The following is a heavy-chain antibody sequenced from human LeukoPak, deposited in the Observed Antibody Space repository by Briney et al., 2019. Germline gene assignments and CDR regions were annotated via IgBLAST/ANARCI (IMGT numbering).Heavy chain of an antibody. J-gene: IGHJ4*02. CDR3: ARGYSYRQQLVPDY. V-gene: IGHV3-74*01. CDR1: GFTFSSYW. D-gene: IGHD6-13*01. CDR2: INTDGSST. Sequence: GGSLRLSCAASGFTFSSYWMSWVRQAPGKGLVWVSRINTDGSSTSYADSVKGRFTISRDNAKNTLYLQMNSLRAEDTAVYYCARGYSYRQQLVPDYWGQGTLVTVSS.